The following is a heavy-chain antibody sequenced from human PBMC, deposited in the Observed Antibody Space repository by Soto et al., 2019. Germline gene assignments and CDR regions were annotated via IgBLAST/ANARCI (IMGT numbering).Heavy chain of an antibody. CDR2: ISGSGGIT. V-gene: IGHV3-23*01. CDR3: AKGLGGYLVYDY. J-gene: IGHJ4*02. CDR1: GFTFSSCA. D-gene: IGHD5-12*01. Sequence: EVQLLESGGGLVQPGGSLRLSFAASGFTFSSCAMSWVRQAPGKGLEWVSGISGSGGITYYADSVKGRFIISRDNSKNTLYLHMNSLRDGDTAVYYCAKGLGGYLVYDYWGQGTLVTVSS.